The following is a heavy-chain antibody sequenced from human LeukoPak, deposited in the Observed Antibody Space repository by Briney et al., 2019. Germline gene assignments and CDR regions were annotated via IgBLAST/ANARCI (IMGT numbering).Heavy chain of an antibody. D-gene: IGHD2-15*01. CDR2: IIPIFGTA. CDR1: GGTFSSYA. J-gene: IGHJ6*03. V-gene: IGHV1-69*05. CDR3: ARSGEGYSATGYYYMDV. Sequence: SVKVSCKASGGTFSSYAISWVRQAPGQGLEWMGGIIPIFGTANYAQKFQGRVTITTDESTSTAYMELSSLRSEDTAVYYCARSGEGYSATGYYYMDVWGKGTTVTVSS.